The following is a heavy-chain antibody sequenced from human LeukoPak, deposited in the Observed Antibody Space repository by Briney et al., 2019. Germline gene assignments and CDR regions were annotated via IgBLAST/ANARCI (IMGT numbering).Heavy chain of an antibody. V-gene: IGHV1-8*03. CDR3: ARAYYYYYYMDV. CDR1: GYTFTNYD. Sequence: ASVKVPCKASGYTFTNYDINWVRQATGQGLEWMGWMNPNSGNTGYAQKFQGRVTITRNTSISTAYMELSSLRSEDTAVYYCARAYYYYYYMDVWGKGTTVTVSS. CDR2: MNPNSGNT. J-gene: IGHJ6*03.